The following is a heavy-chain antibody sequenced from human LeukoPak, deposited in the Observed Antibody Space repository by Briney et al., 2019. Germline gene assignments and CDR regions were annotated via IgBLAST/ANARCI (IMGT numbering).Heavy chain of an antibody. CDR3: ARAVGKVDSSGWYDY. CDR1: GGTFSSYA. V-gene: IGHV1-69*13. J-gene: IGHJ4*02. CDR2: IIPIFGTA. D-gene: IGHD6-19*01. Sequence: SVKVSCKASGGTFSSYAISWVRQAPGQGLEWMGGIIPIFGTANYAQKFQGRVTITADESTSTAYMELSSLRSEDTAVYYCARAVGKVDSSGWYDYWGQGTLVTVSS.